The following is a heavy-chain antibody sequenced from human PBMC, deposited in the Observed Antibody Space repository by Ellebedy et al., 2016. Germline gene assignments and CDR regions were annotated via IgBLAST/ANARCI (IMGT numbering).Heavy chain of an antibody. CDR1: GYTFTTYG. CDR3: ARVLGSPVVGTGFFDY. J-gene: IGHJ4*02. CDR2: INTGNDDT. Sequence: ASVKVSCKASGYTFTTYGIHWVRQAPGQSLAWMGWINTGNDDTKYSQKFQGRITITRDTSASTVYMELSSLRSEDTAVYFCARVLGSPVVGTGFFDYWGQGTLVTVSS. V-gene: IGHV1-3*04. D-gene: IGHD6-13*01.